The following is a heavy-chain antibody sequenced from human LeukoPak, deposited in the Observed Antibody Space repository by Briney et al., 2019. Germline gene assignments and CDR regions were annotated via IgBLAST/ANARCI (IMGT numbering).Heavy chain of an antibody. V-gene: IGHV1-46*01. D-gene: IGHD5-12*01. CDR1: GYTFTIYY. Sequence: GASVKVSCKASGYTFTIYYIHWVRQAPGQGLEWMGIINTSSGTTSYAQKFQGRVTMTRDTSTNTVYMELSSLRSEDTAVYYCARGGYNGYDYLNYYFGLDVWGQGTTVTVSS. J-gene: IGHJ6*02. CDR2: INTSSGTT. CDR3: ARGGYNGYDYLNYYFGLDV.